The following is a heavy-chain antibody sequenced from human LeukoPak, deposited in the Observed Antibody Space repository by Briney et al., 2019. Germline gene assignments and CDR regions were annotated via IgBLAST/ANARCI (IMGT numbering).Heavy chain of an antibody. V-gene: IGHV3-11*01. CDR3: ASDIVATSGDF. Sequence: PGGSLRLSCAASGFTFSDFYMSWIRQAPGKGLAWVSYITSAGRAIYYADSVQGRFTISRDNARNSLYLQMNGLRAEDTAVYYCASDIVATSGDFWGQGTLVTVSS. CDR2: ITSAGRAI. CDR1: GFTFSDFY. J-gene: IGHJ4*02. D-gene: IGHD5-12*01.